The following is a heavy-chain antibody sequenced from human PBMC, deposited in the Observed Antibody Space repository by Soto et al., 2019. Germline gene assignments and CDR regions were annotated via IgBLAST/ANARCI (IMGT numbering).Heavy chain of an antibody. CDR3: AREEPGIAVNY. D-gene: IGHD6-19*01. CDR2: IYYSGST. J-gene: IGHJ4*02. CDR1: GGSISSGGYY. V-gene: IGHV4-31*03. Sequence: SETLSLTCTVSGGSISSGGYYWSWIRQHPGKGLEWIGYIYYSGSTYYNPSLKSRVTISVDTSKNQFSLKLSSVTAADTAVYYCAREEPGIAVNYWGQGTLVTVSS.